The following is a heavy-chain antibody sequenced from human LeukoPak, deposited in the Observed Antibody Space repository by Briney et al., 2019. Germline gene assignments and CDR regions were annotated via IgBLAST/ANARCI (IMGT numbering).Heavy chain of an antibody. J-gene: IGHJ4*02. CDR3: ARMSSSWYSTSYDC. Sequence: ASVKVSCKASGYTFTSCDINWVRQATGQGLEWMGWMNPNSGNTGYAQKFQGRVTMTKNTSISTAYMELSSLRSEDTAVYYCARMSSSWYSTSYDCWGQGTLVTVSS. CDR2: MNPNSGNT. V-gene: IGHV1-8*01. CDR1: GYTFTSCD. D-gene: IGHD6-13*01.